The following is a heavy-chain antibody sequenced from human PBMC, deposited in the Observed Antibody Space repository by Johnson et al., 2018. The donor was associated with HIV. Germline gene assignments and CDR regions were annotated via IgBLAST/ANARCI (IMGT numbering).Heavy chain of an antibody. J-gene: IGHJ3*02. CDR2: IKSNSDGGTT. Sequence: EVQLVESGGGLVQPGGSLRLSCTASGFTFSNAWMTWVRQAPGKGLEWVGRIKSNSDGGTTDYAAPVKGSFTISRDDSKSALYLHMNSLKIEDTAMYFCTTGVVEWELEVGWTRAFEIWGQGTMVTVSS. D-gene: IGHD1-26*01. CDR1: GFTFSNAW. CDR3: TTGVVEWELEVGWTRAFEI. V-gene: IGHV3-15*01.